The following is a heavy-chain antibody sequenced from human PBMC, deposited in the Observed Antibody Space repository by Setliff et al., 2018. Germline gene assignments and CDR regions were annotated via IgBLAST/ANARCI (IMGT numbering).Heavy chain of an antibody. Sequence: PGGSLRLSCAASGFRFNGHGMNWVRQAPGKGLEWVSTINWDGRSTGYTDSVKGRFTISRDNAKNFLYLQMNSLRAEDTAFYHCAKAPAPYAASLLNWFDPWGQGTLVTVSS. J-gene: IGHJ5*02. D-gene: IGHD2-2*01. CDR1: GFRFNGHG. V-gene: IGHV3-20*01. CDR2: INWDGRST. CDR3: AKAPAPYAASLLNWFDP.